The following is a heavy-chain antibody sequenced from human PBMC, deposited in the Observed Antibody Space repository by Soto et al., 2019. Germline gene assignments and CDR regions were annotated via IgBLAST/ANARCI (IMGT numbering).Heavy chain of an antibody. CDR3: ARDILVRGVILNYFYGMAV. D-gene: IGHD3-10*01. CDR1: RGVVSSYC. CDR2: IYYSGST. V-gene: IGHV4-59*02. J-gene: IGHJ6*02. Sequence: LSCALCRGVVSSYCGSLIRQTPGKGLEWIGYIYYSGSTNYNPSLKSRVTISVDTSKNQFSLKLSSVTAADTAVYYCARDILVRGVILNYFYGMAVRGQGTTVPVSS.